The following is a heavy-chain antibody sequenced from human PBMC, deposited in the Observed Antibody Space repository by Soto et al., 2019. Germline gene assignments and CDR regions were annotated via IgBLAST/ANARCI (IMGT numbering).Heavy chain of an antibody. D-gene: IGHD3-16*01. CDR3: ARDRGGGYNAFDI. CDR1: GGSISSSNW. Sequence: SETLSLTCAVSGGSISSSNWWSWVRQPPGKGLEWIGEIYHSGSTNYTPSLKSRVTVSVDKSKNQFSLKLSSVTAADTAVYYCARDRGGGYNAFDIWGQGTMVTVSS. J-gene: IGHJ3*02. V-gene: IGHV4-4*02. CDR2: IYHSGST.